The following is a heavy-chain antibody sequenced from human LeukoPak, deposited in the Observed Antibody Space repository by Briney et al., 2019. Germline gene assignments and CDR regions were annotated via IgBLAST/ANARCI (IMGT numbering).Heavy chain of an antibody. Sequence: PSETLSLTCTVSGGSISSSSYYWGWIRQPPGKGLEWIGSIYYSGSTYYNPSLKSRVTISVDTSKNQFSLKLSSVTAADTAVYYCARGVPFMNLDYWGQGTLVTVSS. D-gene: IGHD3-16*01. CDR3: ARGVPFMNLDY. V-gene: IGHV4-39*07. CDR1: GGSISSSSYY. J-gene: IGHJ4*02. CDR2: IYYSGST.